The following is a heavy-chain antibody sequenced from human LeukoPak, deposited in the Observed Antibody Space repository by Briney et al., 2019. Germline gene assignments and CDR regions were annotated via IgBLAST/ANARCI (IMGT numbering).Heavy chain of an antibody. CDR2: MNPNSGNT. CDR3: ARDLSTSATWEFDY. V-gene: IGHV1-8*01. Sequence: ASVKVSCKASGYTFTTYDINWVRQATGQGLEWMGWMNPNSGNTGYTQKFQGRVTMTRDTSISTAYMDLSRLRPDDTAVYYCARDLSTSATWEFDYWGQGTLVTVSS. J-gene: IGHJ4*02. CDR1: GYTFTTYD. D-gene: IGHD6-25*01.